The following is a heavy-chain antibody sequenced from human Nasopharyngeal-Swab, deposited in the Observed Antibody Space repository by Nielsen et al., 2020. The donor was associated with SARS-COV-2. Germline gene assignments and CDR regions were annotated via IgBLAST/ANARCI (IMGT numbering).Heavy chain of an antibody. J-gene: IGHJ3*02. V-gene: IGHV2-70*04. CDR2: IDWDDDK. D-gene: IGHD6-19*01. CDR3: ARTSTLTTYSSGWNDAFDI. Sequence: WSRKSPGKALEGLARIDWDDDKFYSTSLKTRLTISKDTSKNQVVLTMTNMDPVDTATYYCARTSTLTTYSSGWNDAFDIWGQGTMVTVSS.